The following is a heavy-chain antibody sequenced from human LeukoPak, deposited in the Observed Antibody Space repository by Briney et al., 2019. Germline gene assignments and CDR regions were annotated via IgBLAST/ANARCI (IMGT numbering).Heavy chain of an antibody. Sequence: GGSLRLSCAASGFTFSNAWMSWVRQAPGKVLEWVGRIKSKTDGGTTDYAAPVKGRFTISRDDSKNTLYLQMNSLKTEDTAVYYCTTGRESYYGSGSYYTGNYWGQGTLVTVSS. CDR2: IKSKTDGGTT. D-gene: IGHD3-10*01. CDR1: GFTFSNAW. CDR3: TTGRESYYGSGSYYTGNY. J-gene: IGHJ4*02. V-gene: IGHV3-15*01.